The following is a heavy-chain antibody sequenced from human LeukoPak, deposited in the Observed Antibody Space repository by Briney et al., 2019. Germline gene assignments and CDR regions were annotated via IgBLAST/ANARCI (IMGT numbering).Heavy chain of an antibody. CDR1: GFTFSSYA. CDR2: ISYDGSNK. Sequence: GGSLRLSCAASGFTFSSYAMHWVRQAPGKGLEWVAVISYDGSNKYYADSVKGRFTISRDNSKNTLYLQMNSLRAEDTAVYYCAKSDDSSGYYSFDYWGQGTLVTVSS. CDR3: AKSDDSSGYYSFDY. V-gene: IGHV3-30*04. J-gene: IGHJ4*02. D-gene: IGHD3-22*01.